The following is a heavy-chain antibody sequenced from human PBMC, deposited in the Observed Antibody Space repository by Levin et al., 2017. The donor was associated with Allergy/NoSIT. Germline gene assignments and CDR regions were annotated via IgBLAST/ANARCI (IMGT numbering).Heavy chain of an antibody. V-gene: IGHV3-52*01. CDR2: IKCDGSEK. CDR3: VRGSKVVVVITVGFFDY. CDR1: GFTFSSSW. Sequence: GGSLRLSCAASGFTFSSSWMHWVCQAPEKGQEWVADIKCDGSEKYYVDSVKGRLTISRDNAKNSLYLQVNSLRAEDMTVYYCVRGSKVVVVITVGFFDYWGQGTLVTVSS. J-gene: IGHJ4*02. D-gene: IGHD3-22*01.